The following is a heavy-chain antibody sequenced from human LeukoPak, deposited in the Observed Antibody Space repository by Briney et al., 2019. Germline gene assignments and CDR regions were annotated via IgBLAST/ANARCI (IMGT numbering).Heavy chain of an antibody. CDR1: GFTVSSYY. CDR2: ISNGGST. D-gene: IGHD3-16*01. V-gene: IGHV3-53*01. Sequence: GGSLSLSCAASGFTVSSYYMSWVRQAPGRGLEWVAVISNGGSTYYADSVKGRFTISRDNSKNKLYLQMNSLRAEDTAVYYCARDKGGGGAFDIWGQGTMVTVSS. J-gene: IGHJ3*02. CDR3: ARDKGGGGAFDI.